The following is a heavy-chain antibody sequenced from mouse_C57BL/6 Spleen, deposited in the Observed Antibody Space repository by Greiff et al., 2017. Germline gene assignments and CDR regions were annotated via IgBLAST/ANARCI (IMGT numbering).Heavy chain of an antibody. CDR2: IWRGGST. CDR1: GFSLTSYG. CDR3: AKNEDYSNYGFAY. V-gene: IGHV2-5*01. Sequence: VQLQQSGPGLVQPSQSLSITCTVSGFSLTSYGVHWVRQSPGKGLEWLGVIWRGGSTDYNAAFMSRLSITKDNSKSQVFFKMNSLQADDTAIYYCAKNEDYSNYGFAYWGQGTLVTVSA. J-gene: IGHJ3*01. D-gene: IGHD2-5*01.